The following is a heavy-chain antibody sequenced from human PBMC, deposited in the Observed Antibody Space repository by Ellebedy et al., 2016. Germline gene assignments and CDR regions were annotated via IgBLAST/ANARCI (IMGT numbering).Heavy chain of an antibody. CDR3: ASLPVAGTLDY. CDR2: SSYDGSKK. V-gene: IGHV3-30-3*01. J-gene: IGHJ4*02. D-gene: IGHD6-19*01. CDR1: GFSLSSYA. Sequence: GGSLRLSCAASGFSLSSYAMHLVRQATGKGLEWVAVSSYDGSKKYYADSVKGRFTISRDNSKNTLYLQMNSLRTEDTAMYYCASLPVAGTLDYWGQGTLVTVSS.